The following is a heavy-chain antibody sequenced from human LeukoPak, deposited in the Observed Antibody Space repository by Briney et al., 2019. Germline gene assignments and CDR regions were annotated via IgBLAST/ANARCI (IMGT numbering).Heavy chain of an antibody. CDR3: ARGKGFAALWSSSAPRWFDP. CDR2: INHSGST. CDR1: GGSFSGYY. V-gene: IGHV4-34*01. D-gene: IGHD6-6*01. J-gene: IGHJ5*02. Sequence: PSETLSLTCAVYGGSFSGYYWSWIRQPPGKGLEWIGEINHSGSTNYNPSLKSRVTISVDTSKNQFSLKLSSVTAADTAVYYCARGKGFAALWSSSAPRWFDPWGQGTLVTVSS.